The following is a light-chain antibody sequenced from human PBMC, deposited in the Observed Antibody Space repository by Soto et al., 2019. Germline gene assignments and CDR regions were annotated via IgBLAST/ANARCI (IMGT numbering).Light chain of an antibody. CDR1: QSIRTN. CDR2: GAS. Sequence: EIVLTQSPATLSVSAGETVTLSCRASQSIRTNVAWYQQIPGQSPRLLVYGASTRATGVPARFSGSGSGVEFTLTISSLQSEDYDFYYCQQYFNWRLTWTLGPGTKVDI. J-gene: IGKJ1*01. CDR3: QQYFNWRLTWT. V-gene: IGKV3-15*01.